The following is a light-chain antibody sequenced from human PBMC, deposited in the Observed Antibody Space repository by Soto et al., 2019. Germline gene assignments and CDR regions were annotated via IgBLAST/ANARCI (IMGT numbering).Light chain of an antibody. CDR1: QTLTNNY. Sequence: EIVLTQSPATLSLSPGEGATLSCRASQTLTNNYLAWYQQKPGQPPRLLISVASSRATGVPDRFSGSGSGTDFTLTISRLESEDFAVYYCQRYGTSPPHTLCQGTKVEIK. J-gene: IGKJ2*01. CDR3: QRYGTSPPHT. CDR2: VAS. V-gene: IGKV3-20*01.